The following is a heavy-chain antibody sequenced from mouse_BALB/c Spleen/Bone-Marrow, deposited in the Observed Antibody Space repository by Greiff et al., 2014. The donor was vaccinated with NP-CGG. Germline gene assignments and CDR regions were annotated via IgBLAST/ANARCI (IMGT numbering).Heavy chain of an antibody. V-gene: IGHV1-7*01. CDR1: GYTFTSYW. Sequence: VQLQQSGAELAKPGASVKMSCKASGYTFTSYWIHWVKQRPGQGLEWIRYINPSTGYTEYNQKFKDKATLTADKSSSTAYMQLSSLTSEDSAVYYCARQITTVDYAMDYWGQGTSVTVSS. J-gene: IGHJ4*01. CDR2: INPSTGYT. CDR3: ARQITTVDYAMDY. D-gene: IGHD1-1*01.